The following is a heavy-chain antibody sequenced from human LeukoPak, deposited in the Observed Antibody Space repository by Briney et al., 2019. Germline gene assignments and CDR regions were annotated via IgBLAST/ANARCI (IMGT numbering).Heavy chain of an antibody. CDR2: IKQDGGEK. J-gene: IGHJ4*02. CDR1: GFTFSSYW. CDR3: TRDNPFGGH. D-gene: IGHD2-15*01. Sequence: GGSLRLSCAASGFTFSSYWTTWVRQAPGKGLEWVANIKQDGGEKYYVDFVKGRFTISRDNAKSSLHLQMNSLRAEDTAVYYCTRDNPFGGHWGQGTLVTVSS. V-gene: IGHV3-7*03.